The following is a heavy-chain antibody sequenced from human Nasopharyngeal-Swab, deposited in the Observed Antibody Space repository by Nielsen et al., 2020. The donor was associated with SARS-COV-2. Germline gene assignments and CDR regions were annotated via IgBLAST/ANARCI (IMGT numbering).Heavy chain of an antibody. CDR3: AKSKYGGASYDAFDV. V-gene: IGHV5-51*01. CDR2: IYPDDSDT. D-gene: IGHD4-23*01. CDR1: GFTFTTHY. Sequence: GESLKISCEGSGFTFTTHYIAWVRQLPGTALEWMGMIYPDDSDTRYSPSFQGQVTMSVDTSLSIAHLQWSSLRDSDSAKYFCAKSKYGGASYDAFDVWGQGTVVTVSS. J-gene: IGHJ3*01.